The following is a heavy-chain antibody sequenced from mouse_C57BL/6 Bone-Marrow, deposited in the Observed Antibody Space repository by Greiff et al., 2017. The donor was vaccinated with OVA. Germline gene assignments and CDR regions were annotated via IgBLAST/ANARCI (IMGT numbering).Heavy chain of an antibody. CDR1: GYTFTSYW. CDR2: IDPSDSYT. CDR3: ARGQALAY. J-gene: IGHJ3*01. V-gene: IGHV1-69*01. D-gene: IGHD3-2*02. Sequence: VQLQQPGAELVMPGASVKLSCKASGYTFTSYWMHWVKQRPGQGLEWIGEIDPSDSYTNYNQKFKGKSTLTVDKSSSTAYMQLSSLTSEDSAVYYCARGQALAYWGQGTLVTVSA.